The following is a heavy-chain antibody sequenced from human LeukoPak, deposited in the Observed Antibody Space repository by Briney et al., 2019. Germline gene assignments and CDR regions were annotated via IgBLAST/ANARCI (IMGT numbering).Heavy chain of an antibody. V-gene: IGHV1-2*02. CDR3: ARDRTTYYYGSGSYYKVYGMDV. Sequence: ASVKVSCKASGYTFTGYYMHWVRQAPGQGLEWMGWINPNSGGTNYAQKFQGRVTMTRDTSISTAYMELSRLRSDDTAVYYCARDRTTYYYGSGSYYKVYGMDVWGQGTTVTVSS. CDR2: INPNSGGT. D-gene: IGHD3-10*01. CDR1: GYTFTGYY. J-gene: IGHJ6*02.